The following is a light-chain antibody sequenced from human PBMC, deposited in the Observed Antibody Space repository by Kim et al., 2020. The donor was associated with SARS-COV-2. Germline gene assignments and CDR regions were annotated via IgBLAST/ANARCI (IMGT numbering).Light chain of an antibody. CDR3: ASRDRDSTGNHYV. Sequence: GEKVRMKCQGDSLRSDYADGDQQKPGQAPVLVMYDKNNRPSGIPDRFSGSNSGNTASLTITGAQAADEADYYCASRDRDSTGNHYVFGSGTKVTVL. CDR1: SLRSDY. CDR2: DKN. J-gene: IGLJ1*01. V-gene: IGLV3-19*01.